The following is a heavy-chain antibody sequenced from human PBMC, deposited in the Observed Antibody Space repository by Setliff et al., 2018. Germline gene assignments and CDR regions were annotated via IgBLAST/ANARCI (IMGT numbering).Heavy chain of an antibody. D-gene: IGHD3-3*01. CDR1: GFTFNNYA. CDR2: ISGSGGST. V-gene: IGHV3-23*01. Sequence: GSLRLSCAASGFTFNNYAMSWVRQAPGKGLEWVSAISGSGGSTYYADSVKGRFTISRDNSKNTLYLQMNSLRAEDTAVYYCARDLKFFGVGPLHIDYWGQGTLVTVSS. J-gene: IGHJ4*02. CDR3: ARDLKFFGVGPLHIDY.